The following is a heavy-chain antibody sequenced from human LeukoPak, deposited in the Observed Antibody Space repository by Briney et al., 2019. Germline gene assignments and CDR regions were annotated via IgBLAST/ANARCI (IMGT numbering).Heavy chain of an antibody. V-gene: IGHV3-30*02. CDR1: GFTFSSYG. Sequence: GGSLRLSCAASGFTFSSYGMHWVRQAPGKGLEWVAFIRYDGSNKYYADSVKGRFTISRDNSKNTLYLQMNSLRAEDTAVYYCARGIAARAYYYYYYMDVWGKGTTVTVSS. CDR2: IRYDGSNK. D-gene: IGHD6-6*01. J-gene: IGHJ6*03. CDR3: ARGIAARAYYYYYYMDV.